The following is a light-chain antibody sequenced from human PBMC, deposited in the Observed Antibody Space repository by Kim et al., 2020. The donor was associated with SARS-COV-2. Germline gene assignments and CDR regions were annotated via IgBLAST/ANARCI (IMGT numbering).Light chain of an antibody. CDR2: GAS. V-gene: IGKV3-20*01. CDR1: QSLSMNH. CDR3: QQYGSSPKIT. Sequence: IVLTQSPGTLSLSPGEGATLSCRASQSLSMNHLAWYQQKPGQAPRLLIYGASSRAAGIPDRFRGSGSGTDFTLTITRLEPEDFALYYCQQYGSSPKITFGQGTRLGIK. J-gene: IGKJ5*01.